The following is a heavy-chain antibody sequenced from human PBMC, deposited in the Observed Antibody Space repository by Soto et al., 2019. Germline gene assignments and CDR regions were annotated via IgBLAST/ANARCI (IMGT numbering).Heavy chain of an antibody. CDR2: INGGNGDT. J-gene: IGHJ4*02. D-gene: IGHD2-2*01. V-gene: IGHV1-3*01. Sequence: SVKVSCKASGYTFTGYAIHWVRQAPGQRLEWMGWINGGNGDTKYSQKFQGRVTITRDASASTAYMELTSLGSDDTAVYHCARGYCSSTSCQYYFDYWGQGTQVTVSS. CDR3: ARGYCSSTSCQYYFDY. CDR1: GYTFTGYA.